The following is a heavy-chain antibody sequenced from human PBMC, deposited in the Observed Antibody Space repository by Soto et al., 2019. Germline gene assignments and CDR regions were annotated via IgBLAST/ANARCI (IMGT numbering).Heavy chain of an antibody. J-gene: IGHJ4*02. V-gene: IGHV3-21*01. Sequence: GGSLRLSCAASGFTFSSYSMNWVRQAPGKGLEWVSSISSSSSYIYYADSVKGRFTISRDNAKNSLYLQMNSLRAEDTAVYYCARDVGLVGATTFDYWGQGTLVTVS. CDR3: ARDVGLVGATTFDY. CDR2: ISSSSSYI. D-gene: IGHD1-26*01. CDR1: GFTFSSYS.